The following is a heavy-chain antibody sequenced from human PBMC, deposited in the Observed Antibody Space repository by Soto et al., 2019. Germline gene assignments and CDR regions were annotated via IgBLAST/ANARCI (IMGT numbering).Heavy chain of an antibody. CDR1: AFTFSGYP. J-gene: IGHJ6*02. V-gene: IGHV3-30*04. D-gene: IGHD6-13*01. Sequence: GGSLRLSCAASAFTFSGYPMHWVRQAPGKGLEWVAIISFDGSNKYYADSVKGRFTISRDNSKNTLYLQMNSLRAEDTAVYYCAKDLAGTLYSYYYGMDVWGQGTTVTVSS. CDR2: ISFDGSNK. CDR3: AKDLAGTLYSYYYGMDV.